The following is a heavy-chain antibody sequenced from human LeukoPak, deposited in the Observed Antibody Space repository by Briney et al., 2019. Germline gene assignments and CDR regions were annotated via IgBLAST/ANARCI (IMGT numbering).Heavy chain of an antibody. V-gene: IGHV3-33*01. CDR1: GFTFSSYG. D-gene: IGHD6-13*01. Sequence: PGGSLRLSCVASGFTFSSYGMRWVRQAPAQGLETVALIWYDGTSENYADSVKGRFTISRDDSKKTLYLQMTSLRAEDTVIYYCARDISYSSLDYWGQGTLVTVSS. J-gene: IGHJ4*02. CDR2: IWYDGTSE. CDR3: ARDISYSSLDY.